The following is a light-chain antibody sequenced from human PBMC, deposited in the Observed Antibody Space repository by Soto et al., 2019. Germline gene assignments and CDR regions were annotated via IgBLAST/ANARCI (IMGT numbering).Light chain of an antibody. Sequence: EFVLTQSPGTLSLSPGERATLSCRASQTVRNNYLAWYQQKPGQAPRLLIYDASSRATGIPDRFSGGGSGTDFTLTISRLEPEDFAVYYCQLRRTFGQGTKVDIK. CDR2: DAS. CDR1: QTVRNNY. CDR3: QLRRT. J-gene: IGKJ1*01. V-gene: IGKV3-20*01.